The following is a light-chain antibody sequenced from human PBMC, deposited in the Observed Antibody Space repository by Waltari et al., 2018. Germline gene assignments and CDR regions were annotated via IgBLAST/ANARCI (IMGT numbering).Light chain of an antibody. Sequence: QSALPQSPSASGSPGQSVTISRTGTRSDAGGDNHASWYQQHPGKAPKLMIYEVSKRPSGVPDRFSGSKSGNTASQTVSGLQAEDEADYYCSSYAGSNNLVFGGGTKLTVL. J-gene: IGLJ3*02. V-gene: IGLV2-8*01. CDR2: EVS. CDR3: SSYAGSNNLV. CDR1: RSDAGGDNH.